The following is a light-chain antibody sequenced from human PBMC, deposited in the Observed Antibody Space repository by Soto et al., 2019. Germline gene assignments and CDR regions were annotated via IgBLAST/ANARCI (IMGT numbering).Light chain of an antibody. J-gene: IGLJ1*01. V-gene: IGLV2-14*03. CDR2: DLT. CDR1: SSDVGGYNF. CDR3: ISYTNTNTHV. Sequence: QSALTQPASVSGSPGQSITISCTGTSSDVGGYNFVSWYQHHPAKAPKLMIYDLTYRPSGVSNRFSGSKSGNTAYLTISGLQAEDEADYYCISYTNTNTHVFGTGTKLTVL.